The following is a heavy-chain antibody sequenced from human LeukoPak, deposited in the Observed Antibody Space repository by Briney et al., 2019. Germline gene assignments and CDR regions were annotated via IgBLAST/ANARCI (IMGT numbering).Heavy chain of an antibody. V-gene: IGHV1-24*01. CDR3: ATAARDDFWSGYSSYNWFDP. CDR2: FDPEDGET. Sequence: ASVKVSCKVSGYTLTELSMHWVRQAPGKGLEWMGGFDPEDGETIYAQKFQGRVTMTEDTSTDTAYMELSSLRSEDTAVYYCATAARDDFWSGYSSYNWFDPWGQGTLVTVSS. D-gene: IGHD3-3*01. CDR1: GYTLTELS. J-gene: IGHJ5*02.